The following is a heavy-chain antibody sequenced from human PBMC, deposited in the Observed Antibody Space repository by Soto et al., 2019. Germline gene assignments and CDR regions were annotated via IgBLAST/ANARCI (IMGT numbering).Heavy chain of an antibody. CDR1: AYTFTSYG. Sequence: ASVKVSCKASAYTFTSYGMHWVRQAPGQRLEWMGWINAGNGNTKYSQKFQGRVTITRDTSASTAYMELSSLRSEDTAVYYCAIRIVVVPAAMLGFDYWGQGTLVTSPQ. V-gene: IGHV1-3*01. J-gene: IGHJ4*02. CDR3: AIRIVVVPAAMLGFDY. D-gene: IGHD2-2*01. CDR2: INAGNGNT.